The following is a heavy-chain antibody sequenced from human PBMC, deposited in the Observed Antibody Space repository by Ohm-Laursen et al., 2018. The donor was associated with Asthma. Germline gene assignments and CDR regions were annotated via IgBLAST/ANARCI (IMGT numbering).Heavy chain of an antibody. CDR1: GGSISSGDYY. D-gene: IGHD3-3*01. CDR3: ARGRTTTFGYVPSPPYVNMDV. V-gene: IGHV4-30-4*01. CDR2: IYYSGST. Sequence: SETLSLTCTVSGGSISSGDYYWSWVRQPPGKGLEWIGYIYYSGSTHYNPSLKNRVTISLDTSKNQGSLTLTSVTAADTAVYYCARGRTTTFGYVPSPPYVNMDVWGQGTAVTVSS. J-gene: IGHJ6*02.